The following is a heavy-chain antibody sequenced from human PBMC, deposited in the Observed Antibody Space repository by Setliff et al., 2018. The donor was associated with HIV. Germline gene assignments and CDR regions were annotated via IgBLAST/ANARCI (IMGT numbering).Heavy chain of an antibody. CDR2: IYPGDSDT. D-gene: IGHD2-2*01. CDR3: ARRGVVVPAQGGFDY. J-gene: IGHJ4*02. V-gene: IGHV5-51*01. Sequence: GESLKISCKGSGYSFTSYWIGWVRQMPGKGLEWMGIIYPGDSDTRHSPSFQGQVTISADKSISTAYLQWSSLKASDTAMYYCARRGVVVPAQGGFDYWGQGTLVTVSS. CDR1: GYSFTSYW.